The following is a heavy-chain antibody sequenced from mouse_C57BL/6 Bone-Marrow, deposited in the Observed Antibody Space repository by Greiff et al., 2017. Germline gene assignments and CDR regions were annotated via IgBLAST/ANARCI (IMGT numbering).Heavy chain of an antibody. D-gene: IGHD1-1*02. CDR1: GYTFTSYW. CDR2: IYPGSGST. J-gene: IGHJ2*01. Sequence: QVQLQQPGAELVKPGASVKMSCKASGYTFTSYWITWVKQRPGQGLEWIGDIYPGSGSTNYNEKFKSKATLTVDTSSSTAYMQLSSLTSEDSAVYYCARRGGKDCYDDWDQGTTRTVSS. V-gene: IGHV1-55*01. CDR3: ARRGGKDCYDD.